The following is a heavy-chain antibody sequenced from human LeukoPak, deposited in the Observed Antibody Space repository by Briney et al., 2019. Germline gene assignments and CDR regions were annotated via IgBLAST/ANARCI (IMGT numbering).Heavy chain of an antibody. CDR2: ISNDGSNK. D-gene: IGHD3-16*01. CDR1: GFTFSSYG. V-gene: IGHV3-30*18. CDR3: AKGSYMGENWFDP. Sequence: GGSLRLSCAASGFTFSSYGMHWVRQAPGKGLEWVAVISNDGSNKYYADSVKGRLTISRDNSKNTLYLQMNSLRAEDTAVYYCAKGSYMGENWFDPWGQGTLVTVSS. J-gene: IGHJ5*02.